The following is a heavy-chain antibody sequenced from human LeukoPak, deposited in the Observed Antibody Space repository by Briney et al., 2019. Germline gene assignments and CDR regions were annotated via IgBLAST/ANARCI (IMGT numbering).Heavy chain of an antibody. CDR2: ITDTSFYI. CDR1: GFTFSTYA. V-gene: IGHV3-21*01. CDR3: AILGAGAGTPLRSNWFDP. Sequence: GGSLRLSCAASGFTFSTYAMNWVRQAPGKGLEWVSSITDTSFYIYYADSVKGRFTISRDNSKNSLYLQMDSLRGEDTAVYYCAILGAGAGTPLRSNWFDPWGQGTLVTVSS. J-gene: IGHJ5*02. D-gene: IGHD6-13*01.